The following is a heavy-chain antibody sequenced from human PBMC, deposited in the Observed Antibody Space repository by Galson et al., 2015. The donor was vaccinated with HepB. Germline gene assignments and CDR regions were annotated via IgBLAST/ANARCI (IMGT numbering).Heavy chain of an antibody. Sequence: SLRLSCAASGFTFSSYSMNWVRQAPGKGLEWVSYISTSTSTIYYADSVKGRFTISRDNAKNSLYLQMNSLRDGDTAVYYCARERTYYYDNYEMDYWGQGTLVTVSS. CDR1: GFTFSSYS. J-gene: IGHJ4*02. CDR3: ARERTYYYDNYEMDY. CDR2: ISTSTSTI. V-gene: IGHV3-48*02. D-gene: IGHD3-22*01.